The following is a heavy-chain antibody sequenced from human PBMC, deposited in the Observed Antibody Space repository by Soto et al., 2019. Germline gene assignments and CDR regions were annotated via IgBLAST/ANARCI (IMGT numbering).Heavy chain of an antibody. CDR2: IYYSGST. D-gene: IGHD3-16*02. V-gene: IGHV4-59*01. CDR3: ARDQGYIWGSYRPGYMDV. Sequence: SETLSLTCTVSGGSISSYYWSWIRQPPGKGLEWIGYIYYSGSTNYNPSLKSRVTISVDTSKNQFSLKLSSVTAADTAVYYCARDQGYIWGSYRPGYMDVWGKGTTVTVSS. CDR1: GGSISSYY. J-gene: IGHJ6*03.